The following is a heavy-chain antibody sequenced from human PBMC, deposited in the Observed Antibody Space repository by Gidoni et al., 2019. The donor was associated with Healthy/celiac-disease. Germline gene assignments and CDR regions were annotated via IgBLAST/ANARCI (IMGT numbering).Heavy chain of an antibody. Sequence: EVQLLESGGGLVQPGGSLRLSWAASGFTLSSYAMSWVRQAPGKGLEWFSAISGSGCSTYYADSVKGRFTISRDNSKNTLYLQMNSLRAEDTAVYYCSKRVTGGYFDYWGQGTLVTVSS. CDR3: SKRVTGGYFDY. CDR2: ISGSGCST. D-gene: IGHD5-18*01. J-gene: IGHJ4*02. CDR1: GFTLSSYA. V-gene: IGHV3-23*01.